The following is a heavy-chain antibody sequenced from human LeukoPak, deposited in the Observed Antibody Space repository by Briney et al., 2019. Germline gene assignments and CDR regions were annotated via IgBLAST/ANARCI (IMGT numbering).Heavy chain of an antibody. J-gene: IGHJ4*02. CDR3: ASQNSSSWGFDY. D-gene: IGHD6-13*01. CDR1: GGSISSYY. CDR2: IYYSGST. V-gene: IGHV4-59*08. Sequence: SETLSLTCTVSGGSISSYYWSWIRQPPGKGLEWIGYIYYSGSTYYNPSLKSRVTISVDTSKNQFSLKLSSVTAADTAVYYCASQNSSSWGFDYWGQGTLVTVSS.